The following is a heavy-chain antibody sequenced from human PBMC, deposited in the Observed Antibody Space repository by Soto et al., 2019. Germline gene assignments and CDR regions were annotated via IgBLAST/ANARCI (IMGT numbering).Heavy chain of an antibody. Sequence: ASVKVSCKASGYTFTSYYMHWVRQAPGQGLEWMGIINPSGGSTSYAQKFQGRVTMTRDTSTSTVYMELSSLRSEDTAVYYCARGPTNPLPYYGMDVWGQGTTVTVSS. CDR3: ARGPTNPLPYYGMDV. CDR2: INPSGGST. V-gene: IGHV1-46*01. D-gene: IGHD2-2*01. CDR1: GYTFTSYY. J-gene: IGHJ6*02.